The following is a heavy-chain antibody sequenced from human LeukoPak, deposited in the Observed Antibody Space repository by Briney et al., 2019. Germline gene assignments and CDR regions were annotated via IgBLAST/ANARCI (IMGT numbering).Heavy chain of an antibody. V-gene: IGHV4-4*07. CDR2: ISTTGST. Sequence: PSETLSLTCTVSGGSISSYYWSWIRQPAGKGLEWIGRISTTGSTNYNPSLKSRVTMSVDTSKNQFSLKLTSVTAADTAVYYCARDRNYYDSSGYHQYWGQGTLVTVSS. CDR1: GGSISSYY. J-gene: IGHJ4*02. CDR3: ARDRNYYDSSGYHQY. D-gene: IGHD3-22*01.